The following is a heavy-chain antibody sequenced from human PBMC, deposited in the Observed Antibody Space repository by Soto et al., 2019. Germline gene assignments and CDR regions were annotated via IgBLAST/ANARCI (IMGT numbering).Heavy chain of an antibody. CDR3: ARVVGSGSYYNTDYDY. D-gene: IGHD3-10*01. V-gene: IGHV4-4*02. J-gene: IGHJ4*02. CDR1: GGSISSSNW. Sequence: QVQLQDSGPGLVKPSGTMSITCAVSGGSISSSNWWSWVRQPPGKGLEWIGEIYHSGSTNYNPSLKCRVTIPVDKSKNQFSLKLSAVTAADTAVYYCARVVGSGSYYNTDYDYWGQGTLVTVSS. CDR2: IYHSGST.